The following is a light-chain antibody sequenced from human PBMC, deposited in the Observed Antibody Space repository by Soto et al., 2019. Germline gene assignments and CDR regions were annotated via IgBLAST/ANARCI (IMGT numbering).Light chain of an antibody. CDR1: GSDVGSFDL. V-gene: IGLV2-14*02. J-gene: IGLJ3*02. CDR3: QSYDSSLSGLWV. Sequence: QSALTQPASVSGSPEQSITISCTGPGSDVGSFDLVSWYQQHPGKAPKLIIFEGSKRPSGVSDRFSGSKSGTSASLAITGLQAEDEADYYCQSYDSSLSGLWVFGGGTKLTVL. CDR2: EGS.